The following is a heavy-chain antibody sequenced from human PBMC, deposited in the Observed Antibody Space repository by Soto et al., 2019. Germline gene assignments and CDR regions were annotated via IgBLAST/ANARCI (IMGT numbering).Heavy chain of an antibody. D-gene: IGHD3-10*01. Sequence: SETLSLTCTVSGGSISSYYWSWIRQPPGKGLEWIGYIYYSGSTNYNPSLKSRVTISVYTSKNQFSLKLSSVTAADTAVYYCARQLSGRYGHWFDPWGQGTLVTVS. CDR2: IYYSGST. J-gene: IGHJ5*02. V-gene: IGHV4-59*08. CDR1: GGSISSYY. CDR3: ARQLSGRYGHWFDP.